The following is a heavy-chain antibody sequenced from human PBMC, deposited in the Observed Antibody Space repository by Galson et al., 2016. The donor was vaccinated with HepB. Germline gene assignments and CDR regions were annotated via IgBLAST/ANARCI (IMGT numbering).Heavy chain of an antibody. V-gene: IGHV3-11*04. CDR2: ISSGGGNI. CDR1: GFGFSDYN. CDR3: ARDSYCDGDCYVGAFDN. D-gene: IGHD2-21*02. Sequence: SLRLSCAASGFGFSDYNMNWIRQAPGKGLEWVSYISSGGGNIYYADSVKGRFTISRDNAKNSLSLQMNSLRDEDTALYYCARDSYCDGDCYVGAFDNWGQGTTVTVSS. J-gene: IGHJ3*02.